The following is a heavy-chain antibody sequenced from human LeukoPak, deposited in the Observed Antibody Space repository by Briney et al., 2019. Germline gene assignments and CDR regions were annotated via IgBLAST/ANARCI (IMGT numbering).Heavy chain of an antibody. D-gene: IGHD1-14*01. CDR2: IYYSGST. V-gene: IGHV4-34*09. CDR1: GGSFSGYY. CDR3: ARGDNPFDY. J-gene: IGHJ4*02. Sequence: SETLSLTCAVYGGSFSGYYWSWIRQPPGKGLEWIGYIYYSGSTYYNPSLKSRVTISVDTSKNQFSLKLSSVTAADTAVYYCARGDNPFDYWGQGTLVTVSS.